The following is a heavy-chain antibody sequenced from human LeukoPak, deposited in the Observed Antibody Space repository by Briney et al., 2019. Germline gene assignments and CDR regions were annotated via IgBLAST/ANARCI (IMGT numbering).Heavy chain of an antibody. CDR1: GYTFTGYY. CDR3: ARDPSQWLSSSGIDY. J-gene: IGHJ4*02. CDR2: INPNSGGT. V-gene: IGHV1-2*02. Sequence: ASVKVSCKASGYTFTGYYMHWVRQAPGQGLEWMGWINPNSGGTNYAQKFQGRVTMTRDTSISTAYMELSRLRSDDTAVYYCARDPSQWLSSSGIDYWGQGTLVTVSP. D-gene: IGHD5-12*01.